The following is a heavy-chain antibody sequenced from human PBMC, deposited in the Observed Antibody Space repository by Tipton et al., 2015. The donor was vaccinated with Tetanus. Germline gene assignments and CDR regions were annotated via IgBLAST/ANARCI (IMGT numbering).Heavy chain of an antibody. CDR1: GGSFSGYY. V-gene: IGHV4-34*01. J-gene: IGHJ4*02. CDR2: INHSGST. CDR3: ARAPGVVTAIYYFDY. Sequence: TLSLTCAVYGGSFSGYYWSWIRQPPGKGLEWIGEINHSGSTNYNPSLKSRVTISVDTSKNQFSLKLSSVTAADTAVYYCARAPGVVTAIYYFDYWGQGTLVTVSS. D-gene: IGHD2-21*02.